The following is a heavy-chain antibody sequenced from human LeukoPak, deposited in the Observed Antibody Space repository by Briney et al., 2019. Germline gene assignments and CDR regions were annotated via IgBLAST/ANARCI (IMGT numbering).Heavy chain of an antibody. V-gene: IGHV3-11*01. Sequence: GGSLRLSCAASGFTFSDYYMSWIRQAPGKGLEWVSYISSSGSTIYYADSVKGRFTISRDNAKNSLYLQMNSLRAEDTAVYYCARDVVVVAATWGNYYYGMDVWGQGTTVTVSS. CDR2: ISSSGSTI. CDR3: ARDVVVVAATWGNYYYGMDV. J-gene: IGHJ6*02. CDR1: GFTFSDYY. D-gene: IGHD2-15*01.